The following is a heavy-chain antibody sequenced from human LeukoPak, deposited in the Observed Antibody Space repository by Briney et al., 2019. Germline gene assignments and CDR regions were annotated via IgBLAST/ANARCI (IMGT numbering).Heavy chain of an antibody. Sequence: SGPTLVKPTQTLTLTCTFSGFSLSTSGVGVGWIRQPPGKALEWLALIYWNDDKRYSPSLKSRLTITKDTSKNQVVLTMTNMDPVDTATYYCAHSPGDYVGNHYFDYWGQGTLVTASS. J-gene: IGHJ4*02. D-gene: IGHD4-23*01. CDR2: IYWNDDK. CDR1: GFSLSTSGVG. CDR3: AHSPGDYVGNHYFDY. V-gene: IGHV2-5*01.